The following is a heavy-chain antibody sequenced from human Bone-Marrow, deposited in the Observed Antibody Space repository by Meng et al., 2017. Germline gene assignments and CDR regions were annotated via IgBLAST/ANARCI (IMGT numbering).Heavy chain of an antibody. Sequence: SGPTLVKPTQTLTLTCTFSGFSLSTSGVGVGWIRQPPGKALEWLALIYWNDDKRYSPSLKSRLTITKDTSKNQVVLTMTNMDPVDTATYYCAHNGARYFDWLPLRYWGQGTLVTVSS. V-gene: IGHV2-5*01. CDR3: AHNGARYFDWLPLRY. CDR2: IYWNDDK. J-gene: IGHJ4*02. D-gene: IGHD3-9*01. CDR1: GFSLSTSGVG.